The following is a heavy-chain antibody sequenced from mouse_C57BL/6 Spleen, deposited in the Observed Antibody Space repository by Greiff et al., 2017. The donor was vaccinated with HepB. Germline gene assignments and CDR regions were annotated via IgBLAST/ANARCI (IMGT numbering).Heavy chain of an antibody. J-gene: IGHJ3*01. D-gene: IGHD2-4*01. CDR3: AHPFYYDYDEGFAY. CDR2: ISSGGSYT. CDR1: GFTFSSYG. V-gene: IGHV5-6*01. Sequence: EVKLVESGGDLVKPGGSLKLSCAASGFTFSSYGMSWVRQTPDKRLEWVATISSGGSYTYYPDSVKGRFTISRDNAKNTLYLQMSSLKSEDTAMYYCAHPFYYDYDEGFAYWGQGTLVTVSA.